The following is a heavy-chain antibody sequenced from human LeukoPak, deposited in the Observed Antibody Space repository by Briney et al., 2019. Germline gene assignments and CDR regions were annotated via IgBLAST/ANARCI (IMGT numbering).Heavy chain of an antibody. CDR1: GASVTTHY. CDR3: ATIKRGNIYGYFDF. CDR2: MFDSGST. Sequence: SGTLSLTCTVSGASVTTHYWSWIRQPPGKGLEWIGYMFDSGSTKDNPSLESRVTLAADTSKNQFSLRLSSVTAADTAVYYCATIKRGNIYGYFDFWGQGILVTVSS. J-gene: IGHJ4*02. D-gene: IGHD5-18*01. V-gene: IGHV4-59*02.